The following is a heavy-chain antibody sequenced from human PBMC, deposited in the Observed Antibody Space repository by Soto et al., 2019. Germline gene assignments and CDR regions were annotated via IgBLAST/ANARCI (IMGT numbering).Heavy chain of an antibody. J-gene: IGHJ3*02. V-gene: IGHV1-3*01. CDR1: GYPFPRYA. CDR2: INAGNGNT. D-gene: IGHD3-22*01. CDR3: ARGGVLDYDSSGYYSLGAFDI. Sequence: SLEVSCKTSGYPFPRYAMHWVRQAPGQSLEWMGWINAGNGNTKYSQKLQGRVTITRDTSASTAYMELSSLRSEDTAVYYCARGGVLDYDSSGYYSLGAFDIWGQGKMVTVSS.